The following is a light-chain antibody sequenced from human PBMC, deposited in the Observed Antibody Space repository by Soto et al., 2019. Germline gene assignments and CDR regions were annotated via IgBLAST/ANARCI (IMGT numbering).Light chain of an antibody. CDR3: QQYATSSIT. Sequence: NHSLSTLSASVGDGGTITCRASQSIGARSLAWYQQRPGLAPRLLIYDTSTRATAIPDRFSGSGSGTDFTLTISRLEPEDFAVYFCQQYATSSITFGQGARLEIK. J-gene: IGKJ5*01. V-gene: IGKV3D-20*01. CDR2: DTS. CDR1: QSIGARS.